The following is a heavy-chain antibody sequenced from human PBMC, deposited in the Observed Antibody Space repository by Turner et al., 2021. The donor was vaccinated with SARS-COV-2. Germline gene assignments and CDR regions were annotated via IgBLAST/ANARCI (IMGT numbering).Heavy chain of an antibody. J-gene: IGHJ6*02. CDR3: ARANSGSYYYGMDV. CDR1: GLTVSSNY. V-gene: IGHV3-53*04. Sequence: EVQLVESGGGLVHPGGSLALSCAASGLTVSSNYMGWVRQAAGKGLGWVSVIYSGGSTYYADSVKGRFTISRQNSKNTRYLQMNSLGAEDTDLYYCARANSGSYYYGMDVWGQGTTVTVSS. D-gene: IGHD1-26*01. CDR2: IYSGGST.